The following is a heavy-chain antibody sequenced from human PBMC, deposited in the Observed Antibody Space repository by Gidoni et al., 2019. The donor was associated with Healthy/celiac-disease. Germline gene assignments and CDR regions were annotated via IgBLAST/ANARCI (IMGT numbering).Heavy chain of an antibody. D-gene: IGHD6-13*01. CDR1: GRSFSGYY. V-gene: IGHV4-34*01. CDR3: ARGWVRVEGIDY. J-gene: IGHJ4*02. Sequence: QVQLQQCGAGLLKPSEPLSLTCAVYGRSFSGYYWSWIRQSPGKGLEWIGEINHSGSTNYNPSLKSRVTISVDTSKNQFSLKLSSVTAADTAVYYCARGWVRVEGIDYWGQGTLVTVSS. CDR2: INHSGST.